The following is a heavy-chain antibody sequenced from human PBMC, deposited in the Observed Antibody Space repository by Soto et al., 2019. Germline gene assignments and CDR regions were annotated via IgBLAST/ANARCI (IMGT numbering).Heavy chain of an antibody. CDR1: GYTFTGYY. J-gene: IGHJ3*02. CDR3: ASVGLIAAAGADAFDI. V-gene: IGHV1-2*04. CDR2: INPNSGGT. D-gene: IGHD6-13*01. Sequence: ASVKVSCKASGYTFTGYYMHWVRQAPGQGLEWMGWINPNSGGTNYAQKFQGWVTMTRDTSISTAYMELSRLRSDDTAVYYCASVGLIAAAGADAFDIWGQGTLVTVSS.